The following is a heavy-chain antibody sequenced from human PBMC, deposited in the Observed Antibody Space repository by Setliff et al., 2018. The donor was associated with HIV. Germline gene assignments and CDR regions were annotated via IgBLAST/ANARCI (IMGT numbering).Heavy chain of an antibody. D-gene: IGHD3-3*01. CDR3: ARDVMEWFGSYFDR. CDR2: IDSSGAT. V-gene: IGHV4-61*09. J-gene: IGHJ4*02. Sequence: SETLSLTCTVSGGSISSNSYYWSWIRQSAGKRLEWIGHIDSSGATNYNPSLKSRVTISVDTSMNQFSLRLTSVTAADTAAYFCARDVMEWFGSYFDRWGQGTLVTVSS. CDR1: GGSISSNSYY.